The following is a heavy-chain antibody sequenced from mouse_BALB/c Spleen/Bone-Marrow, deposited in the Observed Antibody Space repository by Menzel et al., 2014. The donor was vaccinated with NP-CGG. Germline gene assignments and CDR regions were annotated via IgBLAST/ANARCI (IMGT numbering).Heavy chain of an antibody. D-gene: IGHD2-1*01. Sequence: EVKLQESGAELVKPGDSVKLSCTASGFNIKDTYMHWVKQRPEQGLEWIGRIDPANGNTKYDPKFQGKATITADTSSNTAYLQLSSLTSEDTAVYYCARLGNYGYWGQGTTLTVSS. CDR3: ARLGNYGY. J-gene: IGHJ2*01. V-gene: IGHV14-3*02. CDR1: GFNIKDTY. CDR2: IDPANGNT.